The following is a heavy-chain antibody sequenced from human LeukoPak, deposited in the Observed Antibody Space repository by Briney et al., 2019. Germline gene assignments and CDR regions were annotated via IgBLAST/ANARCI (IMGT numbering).Heavy chain of an antibody. CDR2: IESKTDGGAR. CDR1: GFTFSSYA. CDR3: ITLRRGY. D-gene: IGHD5-12*01. J-gene: IGHJ4*02. Sequence: PGGSLRLSCAASGFTFSSYAMSWVRQAPGKGLEWVGRIESKTDGGARDYAAPVKGRFTISRDDSRNMLSLQMNSLKTEDTAVYYCITLRRGYWGQGTLVTVSS. V-gene: IGHV3-15*04.